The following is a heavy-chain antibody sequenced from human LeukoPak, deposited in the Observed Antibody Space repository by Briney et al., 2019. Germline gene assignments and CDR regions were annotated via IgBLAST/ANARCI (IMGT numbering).Heavy chain of an antibody. V-gene: IGHV3-33*01. CDR3: ARERVATYYYGMDV. CDR2: IWYDGSNK. CDR1: GFSFSSYG. D-gene: IGHD2-15*01. Sequence: GGSLRLSCAASGFSFSSYGMHWVRQAPGKGLEWVAVIWYDGSNKYYADSVKGRFTISRDNSKNMLYLQMNSLRAEDTAVYYCARERVATYYYGMDVRGQGTMVTVSS. J-gene: IGHJ6*02.